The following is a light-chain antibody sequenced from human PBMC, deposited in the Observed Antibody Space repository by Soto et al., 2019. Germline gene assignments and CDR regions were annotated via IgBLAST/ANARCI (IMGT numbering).Light chain of an antibody. V-gene: IGKV1-5*03. CDR1: QSISSW. Sequence: DIQMTQSPSTLSASVGDRVTITCRASQSISSWLAWYQQKPGKAPKLLIYKASSLESGVPSRFSGSGSGKEFTLTSSSLQPDDFATYYCQQYKSYSRTFGQGTKVEIK. CDR3: QQYKSYSRT. CDR2: KAS. J-gene: IGKJ1*01.